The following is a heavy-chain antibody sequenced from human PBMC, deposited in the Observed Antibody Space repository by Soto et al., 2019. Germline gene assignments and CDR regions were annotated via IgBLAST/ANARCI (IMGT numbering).Heavy chain of an antibody. V-gene: IGHV3-66*04. CDR1: GFTVSSNY. J-gene: IGHJ3*02. Sequence: EVQLVESGGGLVQPGGSLRLSCAASGFTVSSNYMSWVRQAPGKGLEWVSVIYSGGSTYYADSVKGRFTISRDNSKNTLYLQMNSLRAEDTAVYYCATQKGRSGWNHEAFDIWGQGTMVTVSS. D-gene: IGHD6-19*01. CDR2: IYSGGST. CDR3: ATQKGRSGWNHEAFDI.